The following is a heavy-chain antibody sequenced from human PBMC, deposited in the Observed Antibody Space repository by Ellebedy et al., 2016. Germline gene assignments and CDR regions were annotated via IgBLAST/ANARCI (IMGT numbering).Heavy chain of an antibody. CDR2: LRRSVGST. J-gene: IGHJ6*02. D-gene: IGHD3-22*01. V-gene: IGHV3-23*01. CDR1: GFTFSRSA. Sequence: GGSLRLXXAASGFTFSRSAMTWVRQAPGKGLEWVSTLRRSVGSTYYADSVKGRFTISSDNSKNTLYLQMNTLRAEDTAVYYCAKWDSYYDSSDHPSRSDYYYGMDVWGQGTTVTVSS. CDR3: AKWDSYYDSSDHPSRSDYYYGMDV.